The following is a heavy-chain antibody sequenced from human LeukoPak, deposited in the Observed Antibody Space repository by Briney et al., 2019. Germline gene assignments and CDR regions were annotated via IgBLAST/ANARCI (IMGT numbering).Heavy chain of an antibody. CDR2: IKQDGSAK. CDR1: GFTFSSYW. Sequence: GGSLRLSCAASGFTFSSYWMSWVRQAPGKGLEWVAIIKQDGSAKYYVDSVKGRFAISRDDSKNTLYLQMNSLRADDTAVYYCAREGGRGYCSTTGCSLASWGQGTLVTVSS. V-gene: IGHV3-7*03. D-gene: IGHD2-2*01. J-gene: IGHJ5*02. CDR3: AREGGRGYCSTTGCSLAS.